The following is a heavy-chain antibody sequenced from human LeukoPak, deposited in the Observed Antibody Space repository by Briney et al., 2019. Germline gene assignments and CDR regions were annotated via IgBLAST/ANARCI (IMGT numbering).Heavy chain of an antibody. J-gene: IGHJ4*02. D-gene: IGHD3-10*01. CDR1: GGSFSGYY. CDR3: ARGPSALLWFGEPIGYYFDY. Sequence: SETLSLTCAVYGGSFSGYYWSWIRQPPGKGLEWIGEINHSGSTNYNPSLKSRVTISVDTSKNQFSLKLSSVTAADTAVYYCARGPSALLWFGEPIGYYFDYWGQGTLVTVSS. CDR2: INHSGST. V-gene: IGHV4-34*01.